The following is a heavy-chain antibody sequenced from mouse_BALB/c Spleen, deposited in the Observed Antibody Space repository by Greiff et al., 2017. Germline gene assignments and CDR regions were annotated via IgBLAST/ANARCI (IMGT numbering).Heavy chain of an antibody. V-gene: IGHV1S56*01. CDR3: ARGGYDAMDY. J-gene: IGHJ4*01. CDR2: IYPGDGST. Sequence: VQLQESGPELVKPGASVKMSCKASGYTFTSYYIHWVKQRPGQGLEWIGWIYPGDGSTKYNEKFKGKTTLTADKSSSTAYMLLSSLTSEDSAIYFCARGGYDAMDYWGQGTSVTVSS. CDR1: GYTFTSYY.